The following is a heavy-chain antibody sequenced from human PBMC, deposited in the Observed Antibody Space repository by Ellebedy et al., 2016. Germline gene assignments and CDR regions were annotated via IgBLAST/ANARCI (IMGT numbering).Heavy chain of an antibody. Sequence: GGSLRLSCAASGFTFSSYWMSWVRQAPGKGLEWVGNIKADASGKYYVDSVRGRFTISRDKTKNSLYLQMNNLRAEDTALYYCARGNIEPTPAAIWGRGTLVSVSS. J-gene: IGHJ4*02. CDR3: ARGNIEPTPAAI. CDR2: IKADASGK. V-gene: IGHV3-7*03. CDR1: GFTFSSYW. D-gene: IGHD2/OR15-2a*01.